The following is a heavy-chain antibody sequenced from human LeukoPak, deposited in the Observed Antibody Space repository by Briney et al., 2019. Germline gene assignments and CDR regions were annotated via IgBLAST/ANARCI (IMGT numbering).Heavy chain of an antibody. J-gene: IGHJ3*02. CDR3: ARVDSSGYYHDAFDI. D-gene: IGHD3-22*01. CDR1: GFTFSDYY. CDR2: ISSSGSNI. Sequence: GGSLRLSWASTGFTFSDYYMSSIRQAAGKGLEWVSYISSSGSNIYYAHSGHGRFTISRDNAKNSLYLQMNSLRAEDTAVYYCARVDSSGYYHDAFDIWGQGTMVTVSS. V-gene: IGHV3-11*04.